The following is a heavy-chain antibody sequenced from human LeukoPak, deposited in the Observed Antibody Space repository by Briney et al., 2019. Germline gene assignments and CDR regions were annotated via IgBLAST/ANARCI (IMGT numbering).Heavy chain of an antibody. CDR1: GYTFPTFA. V-gene: IGHV1-3*01. Sequence: ASVKVSCKASGYTFPTFAIHWVRQAPGQRPEWMGWINGGNGNTKYSQKFQGRVTITRDTSAGTAYMELTSLRSEDMAVYYCARGRGTGGSNRDFYFYYYMDVWGNGTTVIVSS. CDR2: INGGNGNT. D-gene: IGHD6-13*01. J-gene: IGHJ6*03. CDR3: ARGRGTGGSNRDFYFYYYMDV.